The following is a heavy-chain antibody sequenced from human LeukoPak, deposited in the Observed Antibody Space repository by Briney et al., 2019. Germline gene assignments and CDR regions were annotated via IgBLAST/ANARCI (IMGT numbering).Heavy chain of an antibody. D-gene: IGHD3-10*01. CDR3: TRSFGDLDPFDY. CDR2: INPSGGST. J-gene: IGHJ4*02. Sequence: ASVTVSCTASGYTFTNFYMHWVRQAPGQGLEWMGIINPSGGSTTHAQKFQGRVTMTGDTSTSTIYMELSSLRSEDTAVYYCTRSFGDLDPFDYWGQGTLVTVSS. V-gene: IGHV1-46*01. CDR1: GYTFTNFY.